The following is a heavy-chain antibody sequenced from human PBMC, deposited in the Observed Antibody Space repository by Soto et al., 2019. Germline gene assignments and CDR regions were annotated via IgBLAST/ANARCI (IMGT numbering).Heavy chain of an antibody. J-gene: IGHJ6*02. Sequence: SETLSLTCTVSGGSMSSYYWSWIRQPPGKGLEWIGYIYYSGSTNYNPSLKSRVTISVDTSKNQFSLKLSSVTAADTAVYYCASVTRTCISTSCYRYYYGMDVWGQGTTVTV. CDR3: ASVTRTCISTSCYRYYYGMDV. CDR1: GGSMSSYY. D-gene: IGHD2-2*02. CDR2: IYYSGST. V-gene: IGHV4-59*01.